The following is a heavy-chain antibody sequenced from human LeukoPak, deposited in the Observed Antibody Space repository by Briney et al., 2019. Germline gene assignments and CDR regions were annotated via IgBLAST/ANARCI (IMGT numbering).Heavy chain of an antibody. Sequence: GGSLRLSCAASGFTFSTYIMNWVRQTPGKGLEWVSSIGTSTSYIYYADSVKGRFTISRDNAKNSLYLEMNSLRAEDTAVYYCAKDRITMVRGVLGDYWGQGTLVTVSS. CDR1: GFTFSTYI. V-gene: IGHV3-21*04. J-gene: IGHJ4*02. CDR2: IGTSTSYI. CDR3: AKDRITMVRGVLGDY. D-gene: IGHD3-10*01.